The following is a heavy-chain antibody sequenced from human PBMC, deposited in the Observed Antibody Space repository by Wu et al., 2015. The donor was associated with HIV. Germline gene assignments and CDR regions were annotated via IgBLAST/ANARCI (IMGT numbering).Heavy chain of an antibody. J-gene: IGHJ4*02. V-gene: IGHV1-18*01. Sequence: QIHLEQSGAEVKKPGASVKLSCKCSDYTFSSFGISWVRQAPGQGLEWMGWMSAYNRNNNYAQKFQGRVTMTTDTSTKTAYVEVTSLRSEDTAVYFCASRIPTAGRPFDNWGQGSLVTVSS. CDR3: ASRIPTAGRPFDN. D-gene: IGHD6-13*01. CDR2: MSAYNRNN. CDR1: DYTFSSFG.